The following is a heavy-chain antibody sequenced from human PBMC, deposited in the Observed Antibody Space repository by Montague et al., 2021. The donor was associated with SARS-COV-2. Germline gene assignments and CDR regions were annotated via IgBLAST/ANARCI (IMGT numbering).Heavy chain of an antibody. CDR1: GFDFFNFD. J-gene: IGHJ4*02. Sequence: SLRLSCAASGFDFFNFDMAWVRQAPGRGLEWISDISSSGATILYXVSLKGRFTISRDNIQKSLYLQMNSLRAEDTAVYYCATNKYCTLHDCLHGRHYFDHWGQGTLVTVSS. CDR3: ATNKYCTLHDCLHGRHYFDH. D-gene: IGHD2-8*01. V-gene: IGHV3-48*03. CDR2: ISSSGATI.